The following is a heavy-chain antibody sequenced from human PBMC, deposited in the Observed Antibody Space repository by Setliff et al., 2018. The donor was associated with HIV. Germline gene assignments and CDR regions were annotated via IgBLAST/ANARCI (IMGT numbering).Heavy chain of an antibody. CDR1: DGSISSYY. CDR2: IYTSGST. J-gene: IGHJ5*02. V-gene: IGHV4-4*07. Sequence: SEPLSLPCTVSDGSISSYYWSWIRQPAGEGLEGIGRIYTSGSTNYNPSFKSRLTMSLDPSKNQFSLKLRSVTAADTAVYFCARDRSSGWSSDWFDTWGQGILVTVSS. D-gene: IGHD6-19*01. CDR3: ARDRSSGWSSDWFDT.